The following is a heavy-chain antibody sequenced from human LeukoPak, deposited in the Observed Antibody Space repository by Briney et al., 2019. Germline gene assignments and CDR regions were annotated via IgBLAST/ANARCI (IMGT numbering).Heavy chain of an antibody. J-gene: IGHJ3*02. D-gene: IGHD6-19*01. V-gene: IGHV3-74*01. CDR2: VLTDGSRI. CDR3: ARVAVGGTRAFDI. CDR1: GFTFTNYW. Sequence: GGSLRLSCAASGFTFTNYWMHWVRQAPGKGLVWVSRVLTDGSRISYADSVKGRFTISRDNAKKTLYLEMDSLRAEDTAVYYCARVAVGGTRAFDIWGQGTTVTVSS.